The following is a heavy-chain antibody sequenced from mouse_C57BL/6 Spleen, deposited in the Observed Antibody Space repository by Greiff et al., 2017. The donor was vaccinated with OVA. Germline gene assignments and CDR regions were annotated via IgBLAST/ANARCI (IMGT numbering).Heavy chain of an antibody. Sequence: EVQLQESGPGLVKPSQSLSLTCSVTGYSITSGYYWNWIRQFPGNKLEWMGYISYDGSNNYNPSLKNRISITRDTSKNQFFLKLNSVTTEDTATYYCARDYGSSYDYAMDYWGQGTSVTFSS. J-gene: IGHJ4*01. D-gene: IGHD1-1*01. CDR2: ISYDGSN. CDR1: GYSITSGYY. CDR3: ARDYGSSYDYAMDY. V-gene: IGHV3-6*01.